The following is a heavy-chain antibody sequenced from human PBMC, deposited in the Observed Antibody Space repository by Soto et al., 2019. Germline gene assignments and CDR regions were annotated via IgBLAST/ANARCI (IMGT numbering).Heavy chain of an antibody. CDR2: IYYSGST. D-gene: IGHD3-10*01. CDR1: GGYIRSYY. Sequence: SETLSLTCTVSGGYIRSYYWSWIRQPPGKGLEWIGYIYYSGSTNYNPSLKSRVTISVDTSKNQFSLKLSSVTAADTAVYYCARRYGSAFDIWGQGTMVTVSS. J-gene: IGHJ3*02. V-gene: IGHV4-59*01. CDR3: ARRYGSAFDI.